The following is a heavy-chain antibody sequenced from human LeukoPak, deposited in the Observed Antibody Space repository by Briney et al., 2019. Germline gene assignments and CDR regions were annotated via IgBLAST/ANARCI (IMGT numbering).Heavy chain of an antibody. J-gene: IGHJ5*02. CDR2: MNPNSGNT. CDR3: ARGDSSGTKDQSGFDP. D-gene: IGHD3-22*01. V-gene: IGHV1-8*03. CDR1: GYNFTSND. Sequence: GASVKVSCKASGYNFTSNDINWVRQAAGQGLEWMGWMNPNSGNTGYAQKFQGKVTITRDTSTSTVYMELSSLRSEDTAVYYCARGDSSGTKDQSGFDPRGQGTLVTVSS.